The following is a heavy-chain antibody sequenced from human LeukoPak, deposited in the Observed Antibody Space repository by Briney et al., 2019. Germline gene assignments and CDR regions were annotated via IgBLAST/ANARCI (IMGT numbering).Heavy chain of an antibody. Sequence: SETLSLTCTVSGGSISSGDYYWSWIRQPPGKGLEWIGYIYYSGSTYYNPSLKSRVTISVDTSKNQFSLKLSSVTAADTAVYYCARAIPYYYDSSGYYLDYWGQGTLVTVSS. CDR2: IYYSGST. J-gene: IGHJ4*02. CDR3: ARAIPYYYDSSGYYLDY. CDR1: GGSISSGDYY. D-gene: IGHD3-22*01. V-gene: IGHV4-30-4*01.